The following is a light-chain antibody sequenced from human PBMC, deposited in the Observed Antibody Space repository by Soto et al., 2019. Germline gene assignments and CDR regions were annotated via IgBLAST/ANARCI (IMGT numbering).Light chain of an antibody. CDR1: SSNIGSNS. J-gene: IGLJ2*01. V-gene: IGLV1-44*01. CDR2: SDN. CDR3: AAWDDSLTGVV. Sequence: QSVLTQPPSASGTPGQRGTIACSGSSSNIGSNSVNWYQQLPKTAPKRLIYSDNQRPSGVPDRFSGSKSGTSASLAINGLPSEDEADYYCAAWDDSLTGVVFGGGTKLTVL.